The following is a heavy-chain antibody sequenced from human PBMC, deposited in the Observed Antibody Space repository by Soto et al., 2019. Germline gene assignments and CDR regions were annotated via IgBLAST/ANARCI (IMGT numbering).Heavy chain of an antibody. CDR1: GGSISRSSYY. J-gene: IGHJ6*02. D-gene: IGHD3-3*01. CDR2: IYYSGST. V-gene: IGHV4-39*01. Sequence: LSLTCTVSGGSISRSSYYWGWIRQPPGKGLEWIGSIYYSGSTYYNPSLKSRVTISVDTSKNQFSLKLSSVTAADTAVYYCARTYYDFWSGYYTPYYYYYGMDVWGQGTTVTVSS. CDR3: ARTYYDFWSGYYTPYYYYYGMDV.